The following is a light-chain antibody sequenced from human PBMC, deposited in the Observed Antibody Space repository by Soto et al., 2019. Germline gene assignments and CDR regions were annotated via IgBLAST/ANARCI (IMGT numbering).Light chain of an antibody. Sequence: EIVLTQSPGTLSLSPGERATLSCRASERLSSVYLAWYQQRPGQPPRLLIYGASNRATGIPDRFSGGGSGTDFTLIINRLEPEDVAIYYCQQYGGSPRITFGQGTRLESK. J-gene: IGKJ5*01. CDR2: GAS. CDR3: QQYGGSPRIT. CDR1: ERLSSVY. V-gene: IGKV3-20*01.